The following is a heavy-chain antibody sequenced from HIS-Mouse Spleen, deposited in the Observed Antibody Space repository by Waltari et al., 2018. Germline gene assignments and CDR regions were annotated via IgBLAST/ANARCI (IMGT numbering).Heavy chain of an antibody. CDR3: ARIQAGKLELPFDY. CDR1: GFSLSTSGMC. Sequence: QVTLRESGPALVKPTQTLTLTCTFSGFSLSTSGMCVSWIRQPPGKALEWLARIDWDDDKYYSTCLKTRLTISKSTSKNQVVLTMTNMDPVDTATYYGARIQAGKLELPFDYWGQGTLVTVSS. V-gene: IGHV2-70*15. CDR2: IDWDDDK. J-gene: IGHJ4*02. D-gene: IGHD1-7*01.